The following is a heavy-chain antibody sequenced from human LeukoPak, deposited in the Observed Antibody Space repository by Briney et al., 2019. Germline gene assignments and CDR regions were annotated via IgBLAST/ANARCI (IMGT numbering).Heavy chain of an antibody. CDR1: GYTLTELS. D-gene: IGHD3-22*01. CDR2: FDSEVGET. J-gene: IGHJ4*02. Sequence: AAVTVSFMVSGYTLTELSMHWVRQAPGKGGEGVGGFDSEVGETIYTQKFQGRVTMTADTSTDTAYMELSSLRSEDTAVYYCATDSDYYDSSGYYYWGQGTLVTVS. V-gene: IGHV1-24*01. CDR3: ATDSDYYDSSGYYY.